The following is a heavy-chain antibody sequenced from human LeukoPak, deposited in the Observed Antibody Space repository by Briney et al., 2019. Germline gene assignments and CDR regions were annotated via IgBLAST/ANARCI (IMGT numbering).Heavy chain of an antibody. CDR2: VNPNSGGT. J-gene: IGHJ4*02. Sequence: ASVKVSCNASEYTFTDYYLHWVRQAPGHGLEWMGWVNPNSGGTNYAQKFQGWVTMTRDTSSSPAYMELSRLTSDDTAVYYCARGGIVHGDYTVQGLNYFDYWGQGTLVTVSS. D-gene: IGHD4-17*01. CDR3: ARGGIVHGDYTVQGLNYFDY. CDR1: EYTFTDYY. V-gene: IGHV1-2*04.